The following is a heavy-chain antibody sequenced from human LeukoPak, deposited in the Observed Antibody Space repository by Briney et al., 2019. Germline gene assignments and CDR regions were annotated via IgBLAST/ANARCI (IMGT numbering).Heavy chain of an antibody. CDR2: IRYDGNIK. CDR1: GFTFSSYG. D-gene: IGHD1-14*01. CDR3: VNDNPLDY. J-gene: IGHJ4*02. V-gene: IGHV3-30*02. Sequence: PGGSLRLSCGASGFTFSSYGMLWVRQSPGKGLEWVAFIRYDGNIKFYADSMKGRFTISRDNSKNTLYLHINSLRPEDTALYYCVNDNPLDYWGQGTLVIVSS.